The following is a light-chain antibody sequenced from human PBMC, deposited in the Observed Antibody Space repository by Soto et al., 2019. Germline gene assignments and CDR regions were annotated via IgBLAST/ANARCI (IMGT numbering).Light chain of an antibody. Sequence: EIVLGQPPGTLXXXPXXXAXXXXGXSXXFSSTYLAWYQQKPGQAPRLLIYGASSRATGIPDRFSGGGSGTDFSLTISRLDPEDFAVYYCQQYSSSPITFGQGTRLEMK. J-gene: IGKJ5*01. CDR1: XXFSSTY. V-gene: IGKV3-20*01. CDR2: GAS. CDR3: QQYSSSPIT.